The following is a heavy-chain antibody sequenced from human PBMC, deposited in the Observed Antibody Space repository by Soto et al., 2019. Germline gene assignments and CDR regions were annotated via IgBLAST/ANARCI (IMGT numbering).Heavy chain of an antibody. CDR2: LYSGGST. CDR1: GLIVSTNY. D-gene: IGHD3-10*01. J-gene: IGHJ3*02. CDR3: ARDRPGDEGDAFDI. Sequence: EVQLVETGGGLIEPGGSLRLSCAASGLIVSTNYINWVRQAPGKGLEWVSVLYSGGSTHYAGSVKGRFIISRDNSKNTLYLQMYSLRAEDTAVYYCARDRPGDEGDAFDIWGHGTLVTVSS. V-gene: IGHV3-53*02.